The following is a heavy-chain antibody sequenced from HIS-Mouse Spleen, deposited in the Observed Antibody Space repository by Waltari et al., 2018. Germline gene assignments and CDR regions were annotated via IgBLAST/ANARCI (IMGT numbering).Heavy chain of an antibody. J-gene: IGHJ3*02. V-gene: IGHV4-39*07. D-gene: IGHD6-19*01. CDR2: IYYSGST. Sequence: QLQLQESGPGLVKPSETLSLTCTVSGGSIRSSSYYWGWLRQPPGKGLEWIGSIYYSGSTYYNPSLKSRVTISVDTSKNQFSLKLSSVTAADTAVFYCAREIPYSSGWYETLGDAFDIWGQGTMVTVSS. CDR3: AREIPYSSGWYETLGDAFDI. CDR1: GGSIRSSSYY.